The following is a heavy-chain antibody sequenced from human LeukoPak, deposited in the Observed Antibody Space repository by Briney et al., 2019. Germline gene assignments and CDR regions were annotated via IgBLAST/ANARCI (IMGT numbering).Heavy chain of an antibody. CDR2: MNPNSGNT. Sequence: ASVKVSCKASGYTFTSYDNNWVRQATGQGLEWMGWMNPNSGNTGYAQKFQGRVTITRNTSISTAYMELSSLRSEDTAVYYCARRRRAARPASFDYWGQGTLVTVSS. V-gene: IGHV1-8*03. J-gene: IGHJ4*02. D-gene: IGHD6-6*01. CDR1: GYTFTSYD. CDR3: ARRRRAARPASFDY.